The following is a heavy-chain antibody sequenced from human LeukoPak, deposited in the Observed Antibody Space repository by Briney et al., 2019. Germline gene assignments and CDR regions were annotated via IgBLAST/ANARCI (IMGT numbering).Heavy chain of an antibody. D-gene: IGHD3-22*01. J-gene: IGHJ3*02. Sequence: SETLSLTCTVSGGSISSSSHYWGWIRQPPGKGLEWIGSMYYRGSTYHNPSLKSRVSISVDTSNNQFSLRLSSVTAADTAVYYCARHRYYYDTSGQSLRRLDAFDIWGQGTMVTVSS. V-gene: IGHV4-39*01. CDR2: MYYRGST. CDR3: ARHRYYYDTSGQSLRRLDAFDI. CDR1: GGSISSSSHY.